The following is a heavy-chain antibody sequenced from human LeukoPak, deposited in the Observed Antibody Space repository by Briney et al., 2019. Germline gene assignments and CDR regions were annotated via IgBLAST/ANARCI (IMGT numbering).Heavy chain of an antibody. Sequence: GGSLRLSCAASGFTFSSYSMNWVRQAPGKGLEWVSYISSSSSTIYYADSVKGRFTISRDNAKNSLYLQMNSLRAEDTAVYYCARDPVGYCSGGSCYLDYWGQGTLVTVSS. CDR1: GFTFSSYS. D-gene: IGHD2-15*01. CDR3: ARDPVGYCSGGSCYLDY. CDR2: ISSSSSTI. V-gene: IGHV3-48*01. J-gene: IGHJ4*02.